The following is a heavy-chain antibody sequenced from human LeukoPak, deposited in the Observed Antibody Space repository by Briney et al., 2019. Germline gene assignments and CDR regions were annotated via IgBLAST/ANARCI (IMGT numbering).Heavy chain of an antibody. CDR3: ARDIGGGNSDAFDI. J-gene: IGHJ3*02. CDR1: GYTFTSYY. CDR2: INPSGGST. V-gene: IGHV1-46*01. D-gene: IGHD4-23*01. Sequence: ASVRVSCKASGYTFTSYYMHWVRQAPGQGLEWMGIINPSGGSTSYAQKFQGRVTMTRDTSISTAYMELSRLRSDDTAVYYCARDIGGGNSDAFDIWGQGTMVTVSS.